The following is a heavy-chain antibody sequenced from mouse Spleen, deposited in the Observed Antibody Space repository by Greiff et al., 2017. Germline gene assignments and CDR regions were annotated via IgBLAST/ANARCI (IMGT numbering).Heavy chain of an antibody. Sequence: DVHLVESGGGLVKPGGSLKLSCAASGFTFSDYGMHWVRQAPEKGLEWVAYISSGSSTIYYADTVKGRFTISRDNAKNTLFLQMTSLRSEDTAMYYCARGVATTWGFDYWGQGTTLTVSS. CDR3: ARGVATTWGFDY. J-gene: IGHJ2*01. CDR1: GFTFSDYG. CDR2: ISSGSSTI. D-gene: IGHD1-1*02. V-gene: IGHV5-17*01.